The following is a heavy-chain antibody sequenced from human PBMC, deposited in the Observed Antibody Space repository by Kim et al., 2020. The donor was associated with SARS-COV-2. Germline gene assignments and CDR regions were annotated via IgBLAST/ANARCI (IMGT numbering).Heavy chain of an antibody. CDR3: AAGRRQLPY. D-gene: IGHD3-10*01. J-gene: IGHJ4*02. CDR1: GGSISNYY. CDR2: IYYSGST. V-gene: IGHV4-59*01. Sequence: SETLSLTCTVSGGSISNYYWSWIRQPPGKGLEWIGYIYYSGSTNYNPSLKSRVTISVDTSNNQVSLTLSSVTAADPAVHYCAAGRRQLPYWGKGTPVNVS.